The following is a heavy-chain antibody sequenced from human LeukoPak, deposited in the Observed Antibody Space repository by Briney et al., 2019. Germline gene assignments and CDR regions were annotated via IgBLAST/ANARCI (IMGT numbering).Heavy chain of an antibody. CDR2: ISGSGDNT. V-gene: IGHV3-23*01. D-gene: IGHD4-17*01. CDR1: GFTFSSYS. CDR3: AKPWREDGDFWSFNY. Sequence: GGSLRLSCAASGFTFSSYSMSWVRQAPGKGLEWVSAISGSGDNTYYADSVKGRFTISRDNSKNTLFLQMISLRAEDTAVYFCAKPWREDGDFWSFNYWGQGTPVTVSS. J-gene: IGHJ4*02.